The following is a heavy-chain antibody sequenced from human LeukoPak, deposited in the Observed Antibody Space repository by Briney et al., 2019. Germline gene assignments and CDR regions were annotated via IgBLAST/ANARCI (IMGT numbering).Heavy chain of an antibody. J-gene: IGHJ6*04. Sequence: PGGSLRLTCAASGFTFSSYEMNWVRQAPGKGLEWVSYISSSGSTIYYADSVKGRFTISRDNAKNSLYLQMNSLRAEDTAVYYCAREGNSGYDLDYYYGMDVWGKGTTVTVSS. V-gene: IGHV3-48*03. CDR2: ISSSGSTI. CDR3: AREGNSGYDLDYYYGMDV. CDR1: GFTFSSYE. D-gene: IGHD5-12*01.